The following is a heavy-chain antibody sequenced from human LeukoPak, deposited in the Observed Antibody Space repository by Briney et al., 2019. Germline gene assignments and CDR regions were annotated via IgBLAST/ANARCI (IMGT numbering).Heavy chain of an antibody. CDR3: ARDLAHPVVTANWFDP. Sequence: SETLSLTCTVSGGSISSYYRSWIRQPAGKGLEWIGRIYTSGSTNYNPSLTSRVTMSVDTAKNPSSQKLSTATAADTAVYYCARDLAHPVVTANWFDPWGQGTPVTVSS. J-gene: IGHJ5*02. CDR2: IYTSGST. CDR1: GGSISSYY. V-gene: IGHV4-4*07. D-gene: IGHD2-21*02.